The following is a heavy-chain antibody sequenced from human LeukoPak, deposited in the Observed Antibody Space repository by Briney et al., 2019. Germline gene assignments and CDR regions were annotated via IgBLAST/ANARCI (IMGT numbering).Heavy chain of an antibody. CDR1: GCTFTSYD. J-gene: IGHJ5*02. D-gene: IGHD3-22*01. CDR3: ARMYYYDSSGSHINWFDP. V-gene: IGHV1-8*03. Sequence: GSVKDSCQASGCTFTSYDINGVRQATGKGLAGMGWMYPNSGNTVYAQKFQGRVTITRNTSISTAYMELSSLRSEDTAIYYCARMYYYDSSGSHINWFDPWGQGTLVTVSS. CDR2: MYPNSGNT.